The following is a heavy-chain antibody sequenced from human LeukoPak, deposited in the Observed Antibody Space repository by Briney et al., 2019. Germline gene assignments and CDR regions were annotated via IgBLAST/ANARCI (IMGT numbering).Heavy chain of an antibody. CDR2: IYYSGST. Sequence: SETLSLTCTVSGGSISGYYWSWIRQPSGKGLEWIGYIYYSGSTNYNPSLKSRVTISVDTSKNQFSLKLSSVTAADTAVYYCARRDPYSRRVDHWGQGTLVTVSS. CDR3: ARRDPYSRRVDH. D-gene: IGHD6-13*01. CDR1: GGSISGYY. J-gene: IGHJ4*02. V-gene: IGHV4-59*01.